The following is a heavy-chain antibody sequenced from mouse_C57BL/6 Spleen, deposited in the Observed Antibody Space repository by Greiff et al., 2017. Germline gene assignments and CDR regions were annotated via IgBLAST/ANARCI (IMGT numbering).Heavy chain of an antibody. CDR2: IDPENGDT. Sequence: VQLQQSGAELVRPGASVKLSCTASGFNIKDDYMHWVKQRPEQGLEWIGWIDPENGDTEYASKFQGKATITADTSSNTAYLQLRSLTSEDTAVYYCTTTFDYYGNYEKYYDAMDYWGQGTSVTVSS. V-gene: IGHV14-4*01. CDR1: GFNIKDDY. D-gene: IGHD2-1*01. J-gene: IGHJ4*01. CDR3: TTTFDYYGNYEKYYDAMDY.